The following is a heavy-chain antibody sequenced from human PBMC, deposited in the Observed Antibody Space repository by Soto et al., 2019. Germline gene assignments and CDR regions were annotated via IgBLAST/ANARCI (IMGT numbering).Heavy chain of an antibody. J-gene: IGHJ4*02. CDR2: ICHDGSNK. Sequence: RGSRTLSCAASGFTFSSYGMHWVRQAPGKGLEWVAVICHDGSNKYYADSVKGRVTISRDNSKNTLYLQMHSLRAEDTAVYYSARDPYYYDSSGYVDYWGQGTLVTVSS. V-gene: IGHV3-33*01. CDR3: ARDPYYYDSSGYVDY. CDR1: GFTFSSYG. D-gene: IGHD3-22*01.